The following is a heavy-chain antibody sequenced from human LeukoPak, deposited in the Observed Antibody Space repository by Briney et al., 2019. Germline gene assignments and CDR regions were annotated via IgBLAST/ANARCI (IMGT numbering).Heavy chain of an antibody. CDR1: GYSIISGYD. CDR2: ISQSGNT. J-gene: IGHJ4*02. V-gene: IGHV4-38-2*02. Sequence: PSETLSLTCTVSGYSIISGYDWGWMRQAPGKGLEWLGSISQSGNTYNNPSLKSRVTLSVDTSKNQVSLQMTSVTAADTAMYYCARSELNDYFKYWGQGILVTVST. CDR3: ARSELNDYFKY. D-gene: IGHD1-7*01.